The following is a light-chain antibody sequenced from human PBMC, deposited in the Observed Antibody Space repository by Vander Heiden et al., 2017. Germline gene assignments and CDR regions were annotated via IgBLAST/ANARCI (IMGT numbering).Light chain of an antibody. CDR1: SSNIGAGYD. CDR2: GNS. V-gene: IGLV1-40*01. Sequence: QSVLTPPPSVSGAPGQRVTISCTGSSSNIGAGYDVHWYQQLPGTAPKLLIYGNSNRPSGVPDRFSGSKSGTSDSLTITGLQAEDEADYYCQSYDSSLSGHVVFGGGTKLTVL. J-gene: IGLJ2*01. CDR3: QSYDSSLSGHVV.